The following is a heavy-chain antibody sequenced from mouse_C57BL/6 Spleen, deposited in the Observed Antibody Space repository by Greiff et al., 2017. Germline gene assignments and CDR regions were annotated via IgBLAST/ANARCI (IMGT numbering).Heavy chain of an antibody. D-gene: IGHD2-4*01. J-gene: IGHJ2*01. Sequence: EVQRVESGGGLVQPGGSLKLSCAASGFTFSDYYMYWVRQTPEKRLEWVAYISNGGGSTYYPDTVKGRFTISRDNAKNTLYLQMSRLKSEDTAMYYCARQNYDYDGRPLDYWGQGTTLTVSS. CDR2: ISNGGGST. CDR1: GFTFSDYY. V-gene: IGHV5-12*01. CDR3: ARQNYDYDGRPLDY.